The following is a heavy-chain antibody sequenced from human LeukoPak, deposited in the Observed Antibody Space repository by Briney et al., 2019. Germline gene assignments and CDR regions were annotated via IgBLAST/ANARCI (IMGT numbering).Heavy chain of an antibody. CDR3: AKDGHCPDSICPTNIAVAGYVDS. D-gene: IGHD6-19*01. CDR1: GFTFSIYT. CDR2: INYNDRNT. V-gene: IGHV3-23*01. Sequence: PGGSLRLSCEASGFTFSIYTMTWVRQAPGKGLEWVSIINYNDRNTYYVDSVKGRFTISRDNSKNMVYLQMNRLRAEDTAIYYCAKDGHCPDSICPTNIAVAGYVDSWGQGTLVTVSS. J-gene: IGHJ4*02.